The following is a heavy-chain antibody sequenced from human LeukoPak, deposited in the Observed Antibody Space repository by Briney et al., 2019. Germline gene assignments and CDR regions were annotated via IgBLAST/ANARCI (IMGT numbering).Heavy chain of an antibody. J-gene: IGHJ4*02. Sequence: GGSLRLSCAASGFTFSSYWMSWVRQAPGKGLEWVANIKQDGSEKYYVDSVKGRFTISRDNAKNSLYLQMNSLRAEDTAVYYCARVPLGIFGVAMGPDYWGQGTLVTVSS. CDR3: ARVPLGIFGVAMGPDY. CDR1: GFTFSSYW. V-gene: IGHV3-7*01. CDR2: IKQDGSEK. D-gene: IGHD3-3*01.